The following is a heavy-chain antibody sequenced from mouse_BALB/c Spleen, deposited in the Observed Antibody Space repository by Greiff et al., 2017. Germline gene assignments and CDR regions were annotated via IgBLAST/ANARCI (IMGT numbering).Heavy chain of an antibody. Sequence: EVQLQQSGPELVKPGASVKISCKASGYTFTDYNMHWVKQSHGKSLEWIGYIYPYNGGTGYNQKFKSKATLTVDNSSSTAYMELRSLTSEDSAVYYCAGGYDYQAWFAYWGQGTLVTVSA. CDR2: IYPYNGGT. V-gene: IGHV1S29*02. CDR1: GYTFTDYN. CDR3: AGGYDYQAWFAY. D-gene: IGHD2-4*01. J-gene: IGHJ3*01.